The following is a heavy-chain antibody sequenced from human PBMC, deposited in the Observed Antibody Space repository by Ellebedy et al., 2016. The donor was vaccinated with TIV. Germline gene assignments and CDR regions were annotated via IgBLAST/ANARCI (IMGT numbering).Heavy chain of an antibody. Sequence: SETLSLXXAVSGGSISSGGSSWSWIRQPPGKGLEWIGYIYHSGSTYYNPSLKSRVTISVDRSKNQFSLKLSSVTAADTAVYYCARARSGVYYYFEHWGQGTLVTVSS. CDR1: GGSISSGGSS. CDR3: ARARSGVYYYFEH. D-gene: IGHD3-22*01. CDR2: IYHSGST. V-gene: IGHV4-30-2*01. J-gene: IGHJ1*01.